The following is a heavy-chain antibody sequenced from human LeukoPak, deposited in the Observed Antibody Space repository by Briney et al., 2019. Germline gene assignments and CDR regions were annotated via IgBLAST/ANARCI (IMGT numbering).Heavy chain of an antibody. CDR2: INHSGST. Sequence: SETLSLTCTVSGYSISSGYYWGWIRQPPGKGLEWIGEINHSGSTNYNPSLKSRVTISVDTSKNQFSLKLSSVTAADTAVYYCARGRYSYYYMDVWGKGTTVTVSS. J-gene: IGHJ6*03. CDR1: GYSISSGYY. CDR3: ARGRYSYYYMDV. D-gene: IGHD5-18*01. V-gene: IGHV4-38-2*02.